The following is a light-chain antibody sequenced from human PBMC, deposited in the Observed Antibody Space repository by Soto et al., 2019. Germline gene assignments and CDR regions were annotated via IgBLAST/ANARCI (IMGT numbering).Light chain of an antibody. Sequence: EIVLTQSPATLSLSPGQRATLSCRASQSIRSYLGWYQQKPGQAPRLLIYDASNRATGIPARFSGSGSGTDFTLTISSLEPEDVAVYYCQQRSDWPFTFGGGTKVEIK. CDR1: QSIRSY. V-gene: IGKV3-11*01. CDR2: DAS. CDR3: QQRSDWPFT. J-gene: IGKJ4*01.